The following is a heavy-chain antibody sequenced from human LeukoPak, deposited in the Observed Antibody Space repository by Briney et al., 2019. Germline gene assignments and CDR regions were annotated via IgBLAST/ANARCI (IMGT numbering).Heavy chain of an antibody. V-gene: IGHV1-69*04. Sequence: GASVKVSCKASGGTFSSYAISWVRQAPGQGLEWMGRIIPILGIANYAQKFQGRVTITADKSTSTAYMELSSLRSEDTAVYYCASEQQLVGLFDYWGQGTLVTVSS. J-gene: IGHJ4*02. CDR3: ASEQQLVGLFDY. D-gene: IGHD6-13*01. CDR1: GGTFSSYA. CDR2: IIPILGIA.